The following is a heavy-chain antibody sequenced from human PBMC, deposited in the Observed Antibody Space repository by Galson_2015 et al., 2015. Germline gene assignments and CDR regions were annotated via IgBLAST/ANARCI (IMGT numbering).Heavy chain of an antibody. D-gene: IGHD6-19*01. CDR2: FYTAGTT. J-gene: IGHJ4*02. CDR3: VKVGGYSSGRYPYFDY. V-gene: IGHV3-66*01. CDR1: GFVVSDKE. Sequence: SLRLSCAASGFVVSDKEMSWVRQAPGKGLEWISVFYTAGTTYFADSVKGRFTISRDNSRNTLYLQMSSLRVEDTAVYYCVKVGGYSSGRYPYFDYWGQGTLVTVSS.